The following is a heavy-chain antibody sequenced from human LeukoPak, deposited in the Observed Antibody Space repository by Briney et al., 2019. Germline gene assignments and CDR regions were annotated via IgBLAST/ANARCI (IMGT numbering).Heavy chain of an antibody. CDR2: IYYSGST. J-gene: IGHJ6*02. D-gene: IGHD1-26*01. CDR1: GGSISSYY. CDR3: ARLIFYMGYYYGMDV. Sequence: SETLSLTCTVSGGSISSYYWSWIRQPPGKGLEWIGYIYYSGSTNYNPSLKSRVTISVDTSKNQFSLKLSSVTAADTAVYYCARLIFYMGYYYGMDVWGQGTTVTVSS. V-gene: IGHV4-59*08.